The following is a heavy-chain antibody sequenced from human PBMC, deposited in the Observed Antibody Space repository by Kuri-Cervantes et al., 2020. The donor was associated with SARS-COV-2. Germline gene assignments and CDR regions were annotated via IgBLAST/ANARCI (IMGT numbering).Heavy chain of an antibody. V-gene: IGHV3-30*02. CDR1: GFTFSSYG. J-gene: IGHJ6*03. Sequence: GGSPRLSCAASGFTFSSYGMHWVRQAPGKGLEWVAFIRYDGSNKYYADSVKGRFTISRDNAKNSLYLQMNSLSAEDTAVYYCARDDVEVDTAMDYYYMDVWGKGTTVTVSS. D-gene: IGHD5-18*01. CDR3: ARDDVEVDTAMDYYYMDV. CDR2: IRYDGSNK.